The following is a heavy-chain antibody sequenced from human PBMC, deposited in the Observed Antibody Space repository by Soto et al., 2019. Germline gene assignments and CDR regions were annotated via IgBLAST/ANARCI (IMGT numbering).Heavy chain of an antibody. CDR2: IFHSGNI. CDR3: ARYSSGSSDPRLDY. CDR1: GDSISSSNW. J-gene: IGHJ4*02. Sequence: PSETLSLTCTVSGDSISSSNWWNCVRQPPGKGLEWIGEIFHSGNINYNPSLKSRVTVSLDKSKNQFSLRLTSVTAADTAVYYCARYSSGSSDPRLDYWGQGTPVTVSS. V-gene: IGHV4-4*02. D-gene: IGHD6-19*01.